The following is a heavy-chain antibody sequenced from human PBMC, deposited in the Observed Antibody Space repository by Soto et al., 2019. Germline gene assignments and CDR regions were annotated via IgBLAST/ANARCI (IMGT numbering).Heavy chain of an antibody. Sequence: PGGSLRLSCAASEFTFSYYWMSWVRQAPGKGLEWVANIKQDGGEKYYVDSVKGRFTISRDNAKNLLYLQMNSLRAEDTAVYYCASQSFGLFAYWGQGTLVTVSS. J-gene: IGHJ4*02. CDR2: IKQDGGEK. CDR3: ASQSFGLFAY. CDR1: EFTFSYYW. V-gene: IGHV3-7*01. D-gene: IGHD3-10*01.